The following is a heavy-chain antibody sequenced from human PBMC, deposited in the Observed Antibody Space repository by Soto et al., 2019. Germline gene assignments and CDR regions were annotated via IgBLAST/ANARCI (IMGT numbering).Heavy chain of an antibody. D-gene: IGHD3-16*02. CDR3: ARSQLYDYIWGTYRSSDALDI. CDR2: INHSGST. J-gene: IGHJ3*02. CDR1: GGSFSGYF. V-gene: IGHV4-34*01. Sequence: QVQLQQWGAGLLKPSETLSLTCAVYGGSFSGYFWSWIRQPPGKGLEWIGEINHSGSTNYNPSLKSRVTISVDTSKNQFSLELSSVTAADTAVYYCARSQLYDYIWGTYRSSDALDIWRQGTMVTVSS.